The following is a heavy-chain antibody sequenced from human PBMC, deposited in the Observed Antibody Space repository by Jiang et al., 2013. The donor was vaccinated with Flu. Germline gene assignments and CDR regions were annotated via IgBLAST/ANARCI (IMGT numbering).Heavy chain of an antibody. J-gene: IGHJ4*02. CDR3: ASPHSGSYLLIGSLLY. CDR1: GGTFSSYA. D-gene: IGHD1-26*01. V-gene: IGHV1-69*06. CDR2: IIPIFGTA. Sequence: GAEVKKPGSSVKVSCKASGGTFSSYAISWVRQAPGQGLEWMGGIIPIFGTANYAQKFQGRVTITADKSTSTAYMELSSLRSEDTAVYYCASPHSGSYLLIGSLLYWGQGTLVTVSS.